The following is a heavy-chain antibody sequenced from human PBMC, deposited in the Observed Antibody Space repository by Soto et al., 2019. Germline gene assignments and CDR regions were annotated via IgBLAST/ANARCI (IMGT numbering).Heavy chain of an antibody. CDR2: IYSGGST. D-gene: IGHD1-26*01. CDR3: GRVGGELPHFDY. V-gene: IGHV3-53*01. CDR1: GFTFSSNY. Sequence: GGSLRLSCAASGFTFSSNYMSWVRQAPGKGLEGVSVIYSGGSTDYADSVKGRLTICRDNSKNTLYRQMNMLRAQYPAVYYCGRVGGELPHFDYWGQEPLVPVSS. J-gene: IGHJ4*02.